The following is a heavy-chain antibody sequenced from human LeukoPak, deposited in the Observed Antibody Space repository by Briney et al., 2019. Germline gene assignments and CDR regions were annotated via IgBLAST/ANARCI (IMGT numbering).Heavy chain of an antibody. D-gene: IGHD5-18*01. Sequence: PGGSLRLSCTVSGFTVSSNSWSWVRQAPGKGLEWVSFIYSGGKTHSSDSVKGRFTISRDNAKNSLYLQMNSLRAEDTAVYYCARGGPGPNRRIQLRPDYWGQGTLVTVSS. CDR2: IYSGGKT. CDR3: ARGGPGPNRRIQLRPDY. V-gene: IGHV3-53*01. CDR1: GFTVSSNS. J-gene: IGHJ4*02.